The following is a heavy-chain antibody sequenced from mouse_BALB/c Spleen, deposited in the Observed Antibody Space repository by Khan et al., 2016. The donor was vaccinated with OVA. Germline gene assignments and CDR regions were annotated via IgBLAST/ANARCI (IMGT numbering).Heavy chain of an antibody. Sequence: VQLQESVTELVRPGTSVKVSCKASGYAFTDSLIDWVKQRPGQGLEWIGVINPGSGGTNYNENFKGKATLTADKSSSTAYMQLSSLTADDSAVYFCARGGFGTLAYWGQGTLVTVSA. V-gene: IGHV1-54*01. CDR2: INPGSGGT. D-gene: IGHD1-1*02. J-gene: IGHJ3*01. CDR3: ARGGFGTLAY. CDR1: GYAFTDSL.